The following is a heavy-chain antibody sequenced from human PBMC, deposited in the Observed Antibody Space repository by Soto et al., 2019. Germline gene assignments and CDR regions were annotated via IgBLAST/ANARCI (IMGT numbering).Heavy chain of an antibody. CDR2: INHSGRT. V-gene: IGHV4-34*01. D-gene: IGHD3-3*01. CDR3: ARGRKYYDFWSGYSHPRYYFNY. Sequence: ETLSLTCAVYGGSFSGYCWSWIRQPPGKGLEWIGEINHSGRTNYNPSLKSRVTISVDTSKSQFSLKLSSVTAADTAVYYCARGRKYYDFWSGYSHPRYYFNYWGQGTLVTVSS. J-gene: IGHJ4*02. CDR1: GGSFSGYC.